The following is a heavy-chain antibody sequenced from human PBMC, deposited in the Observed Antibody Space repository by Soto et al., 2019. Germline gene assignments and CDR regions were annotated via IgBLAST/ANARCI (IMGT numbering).Heavy chain of an antibody. J-gene: IGHJ6*02. D-gene: IGHD3-22*01. CDR3: ARDLIVDGPDNYAMDV. CDR1: GDSLRANY. V-gene: IGHV1-2*02. CDR2: INPNSSGT. Sequence: SVKVSCKASGDSLRANYIHWVRQAPGQGLEWMGWINPNSSGTVYAQKFQGRVTMTRDTSLTTAYMQLNRLTPDDTAIYYCARDLIVDGPDNYAMDVWGQGTTVTVSS.